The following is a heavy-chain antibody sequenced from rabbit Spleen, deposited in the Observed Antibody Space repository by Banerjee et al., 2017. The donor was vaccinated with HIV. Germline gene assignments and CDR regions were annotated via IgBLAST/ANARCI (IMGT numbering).Heavy chain of an antibody. Sequence: QEQLKESGGGLVQPGGSLKLSCKASGIDFSSGYYICWVRQAPGKGLEWIACIGAGSSDSAGYATWAKGRFTISKTSSTTVSLQMTSLTAADTATYFCARDATTTSKTYFDLWGPGTLVTVS. CDR1: GIDFSSGYY. D-gene: IGHD1-1*01. CDR2: IGAGSSDSA. CDR3: ARDATTTSKTYFDL. J-gene: IGHJ4*01. V-gene: IGHV1S45*01.